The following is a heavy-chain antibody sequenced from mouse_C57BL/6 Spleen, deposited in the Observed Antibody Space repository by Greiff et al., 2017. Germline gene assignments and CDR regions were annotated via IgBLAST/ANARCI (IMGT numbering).Heavy chain of an antibody. Sequence: QVQLQQPGAELVRPGSSVKLSCKASGYTFTSYWMHWVKQRPIQGLEWIGNIDPSDSETHYNQKFKDKATLTVDKSSSTAYMQLSSLTSEDSAVYYCARLLRGGGAMDYWGQGTSVTVSS. CDR2: IDPSDSET. CDR1: GYTFTSYW. V-gene: IGHV1-52*01. D-gene: IGHD1-1*01. CDR3: ARLLRGGGAMDY. J-gene: IGHJ4*01.